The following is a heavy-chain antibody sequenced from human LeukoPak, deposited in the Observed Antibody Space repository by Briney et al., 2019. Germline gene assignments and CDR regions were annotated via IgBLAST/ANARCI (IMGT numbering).Heavy chain of an antibody. CDR2: IHSSGST. CDR3: ARRVLMSSAGVPDTWLDP. J-gene: IGHJ5*02. V-gene: IGHV4-59*08. D-gene: IGHD3-10*01. CDR1: GDSISNYY. Sequence: SETLSLTCTVSGDSISNYYWNWIRQPPGKGLEWIGHIHSSGSTNYNPSLKSRVTISVDTSKNQFSLNLSSVTAADTAVYYCARRVLMSSAGVPDTWLDPWGQGTLVTASA.